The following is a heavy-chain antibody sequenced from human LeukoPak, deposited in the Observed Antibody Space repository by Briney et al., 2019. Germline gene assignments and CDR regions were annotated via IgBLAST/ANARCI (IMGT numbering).Heavy chain of an antibody. CDR1: GYTFTSYG. Sequence: ASVKVSCEASGYTFTSYGISWVRQAPGQGLEWMGWISAYNGNTNYAQKLQGRVTMTTDTSTSTAYMELRSLRSDDTAVYYCARDIPYYDFWSGYPHFDYWGQGTLVTVSS. D-gene: IGHD3-3*01. CDR2: ISAYNGNT. CDR3: ARDIPYYDFWSGYPHFDY. J-gene: IGHJ4*02. V-gene: IGHV1-18*01.